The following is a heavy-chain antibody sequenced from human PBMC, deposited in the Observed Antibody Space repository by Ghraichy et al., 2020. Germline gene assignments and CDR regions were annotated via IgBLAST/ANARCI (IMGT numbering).Heavy chain of an antibody. D-gene: IGHD2-15*01. CDR2: INAGNAGT. V-gene: IGHV1-3*01. CDR3: ARGTLYCRHIICYLNAYDI. J-gene: IGHJ3*02. CDR1: GFTFTDYA. Sequence: ASVKVSCKASGFTFTDYAFHWVRQAPGQRLEWMGWINAGNAGTQYSQKFQDRVTITSDTSASTAYMELNSLTSEDTAMYYCARGTLYCRHIICYLNAYDIWGQGTMVTVSS.